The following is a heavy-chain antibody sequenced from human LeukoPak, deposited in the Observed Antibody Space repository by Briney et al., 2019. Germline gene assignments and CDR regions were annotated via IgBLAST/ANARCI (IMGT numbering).Heavy chain of an antibody. CDR1: GGSISSYY. J-gene: IGHJ6*02. CDR3: AGGRLYPKTYGMDV. V-gene: IGHV4-59*01. CDR2: IYYSGST. D-gene: IGHD6-25*01. Sequence: SETLSLTCTVSGGSISSYYWSWIRQPPGKGLEWIGYIYYSGSTNYNPSLKSRVTISVDTSKNQFSLKLSSVTAADTAVYYCAGGRLYPKTYGMDVWGQGTTVTVSS.